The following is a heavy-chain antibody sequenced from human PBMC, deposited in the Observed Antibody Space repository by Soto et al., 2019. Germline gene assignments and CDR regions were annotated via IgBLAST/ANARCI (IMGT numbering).Heavy chain of an antibody. CDR2: ISGSGGST. D-gene: IGHD3-3*01. Sequence: GGSLRLSCAASGFTFSSYGMSWVRQAPGKGLEWVSAISGSGGSTYYADSVKGRFTISRDNSKNTLYLQMNSLRAEDTAVYYCAKDLQVLRFLEWLLYTDYWGQGTLVTVSS. CDR3: AKDLQVLRFLEWLLYTDY. CDR1: GFTFSSYG. V-gene: IGHV3-23*01. J-gene: IGHJ4*02.